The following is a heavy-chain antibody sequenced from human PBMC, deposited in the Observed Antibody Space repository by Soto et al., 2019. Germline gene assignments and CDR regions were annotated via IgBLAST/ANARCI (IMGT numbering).Heavy chain of an antibody. CDR1: GYTFTSYA. J-gene: IGHJ5*02. CDR3: AREGWDKVATMVPHPFDP. D-gene: IGHD5-12*01. CDR2: INAGNGNT. Sequence: ASVKVSCKASGYTFTSYAMHRVRQAPGQRLEWMGWINAGNGNTKYSQKFQGRVTITRDTSASTAYMELSSLRSEDTAVYYCAREGWDKVATMVPHPFDPWGQGTLVTVSS. V-gene: IGHV1-3*01.